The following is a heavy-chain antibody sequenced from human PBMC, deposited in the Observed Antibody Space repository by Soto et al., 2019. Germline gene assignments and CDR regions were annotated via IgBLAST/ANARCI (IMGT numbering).Heavy chain of an antibody. V-gene: IGHV2-5*02. CDR1: GFSLSTSGVG. CDR2: IYWDDDK. J-gene: IGHJ1*01. CDR3: AHSIRGEYLQH. Sequence: QITLKESGPTLVKPTQTLTLTCTFSGFSLSTSGVGVGWIRQPPGKALEWLALIYWDDDKRYSPSLKSRLTVTKDTSKNPVVLTMTNMDPVDTATYYGAHSIRGEYLQHWGQGTLVTVSS.